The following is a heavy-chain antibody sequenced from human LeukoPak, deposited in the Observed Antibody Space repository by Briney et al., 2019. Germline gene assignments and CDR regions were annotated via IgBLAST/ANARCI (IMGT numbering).Heavy chain of an antibody. CDR3: ARRGPDRRTDY. D-gene: IGHD3-10*01. J-gene: IGHJ4*02. CDR1: GFTFSSYG. Sequence: GGSLRLSCAASGFTFSSYGMHWVRHAPGNGLEWVAVIWYDGSNKYYADSVKGRFTISRDNSKNTLYMQMNSLRVEDTAVYYCARRGPDRRTDYWGQGTLATVSS. V-gene: IGHV3-33*01. CDR2: IWYDGSNK.